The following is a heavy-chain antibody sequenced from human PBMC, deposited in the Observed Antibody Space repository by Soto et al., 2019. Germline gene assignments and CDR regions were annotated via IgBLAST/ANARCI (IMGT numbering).Heavy chain of an antibody. CDR1: GGTFSSYA. J-gene: IGHJ4*02. D-gene: IGHD6-6*01. V-gene: IGHV1-69*06. CDR3: ASNGRIAARPWYFDY. CDR2: IIPIFGTA. Sequence: QVQLVQSGAEVKKPGSSVKVSCKASGGTFSSYAISWVRQAPGQGLEWMGGIIPIFGTANYAQKFHARVTITADKSTSAPYMELSSLRSEDTAVYYCASNGRIAARPWYFDYWGQGPLVTVSS.